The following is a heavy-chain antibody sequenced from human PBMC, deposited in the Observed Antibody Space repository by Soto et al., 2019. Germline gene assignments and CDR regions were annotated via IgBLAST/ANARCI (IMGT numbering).Heavy chain of an antibody. J-gene: IGHJ4*02. CDR1: GFTFSSYA. V-gene: IGHV3-30-3*01. CDR3: KLVGDSSSDQGY. Sequence: QVQLVESGGGLVQPGRSLRLSCAASGFTFSSYAMHWVRQAPGKGLEWVAVISYDGSNKYYADSVTGRVTISRDNSKNTRLLQMNRRTEEDRAVYYCKLVGDSSSDQGYWGQGTLVTVSS. D-gene: IGHD6-6*01. CDR2: ISYDGSNK.